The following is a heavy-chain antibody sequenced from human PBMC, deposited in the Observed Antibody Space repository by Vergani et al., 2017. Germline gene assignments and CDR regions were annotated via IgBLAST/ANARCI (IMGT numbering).Heavy chain of an antibody. V-gene: IGHV3-21*01. CDR1: GFTFSSYS. Sequence: EVQLVESGGGLVKPGGSLRLSCAASGFTFSSYSMNWVRQAPGKGLEWVSSISRSSSYIYYADSVKGRFTISRDNAKNSLYLQMNSLRAEDTAVYYCARDRVTTTYYMDVWGKGTTVTVSS. CDR3: ARDRVTTTYYMDV. CDR2: ISRSSSYI. J-gene: IGHJ6*03. D-gene: IGHD4-11*01.